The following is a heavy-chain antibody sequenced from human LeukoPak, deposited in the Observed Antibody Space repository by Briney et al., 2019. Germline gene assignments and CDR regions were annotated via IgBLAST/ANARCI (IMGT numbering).Heavy chain of an antibody. J-gene: IGHJ4*02. Sequence: SETLSLTCTVSGGSISSSSYYWGWIPQPPGKGLVWIGSIYYSGSTYYNPSLKSRVTISVDTSKNQFSLKLSSVTAADTAVYYCAGISGSYLVDYWGQGTLVTVSS. CDR2: IYYSGST. CDR1: GGSISSSSYY. CDR3: AGISGSYLVDY. V-gene: IGHV4-39*01. D-gene: IGHD1-26*01.